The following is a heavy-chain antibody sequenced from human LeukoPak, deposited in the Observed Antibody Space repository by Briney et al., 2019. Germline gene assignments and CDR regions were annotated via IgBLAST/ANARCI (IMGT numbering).Heavy chain of an antibody. V-gene: IGHV4-59*01. D-gene: IGHD4-23*01. J-gene: IGHJ4*02. CDR3: ARVGGNLPYDY. Sequence: SETLSLTCTVSGGSISSYYWSWIRQPPGKGLEWIGYIYYSGSTNYNPSLKSRATISVDTSKNQFSLKLSSVTAADAAVYYCARVGGNLPYDYWGQGTLVTVSS. CDR2: IYYSGST. CDR1: GGSISSYY.